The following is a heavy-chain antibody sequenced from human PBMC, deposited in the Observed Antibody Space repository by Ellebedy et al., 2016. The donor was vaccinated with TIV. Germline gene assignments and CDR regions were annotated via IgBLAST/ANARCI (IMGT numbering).Heavy chain of an antibody. J-gene: IGHJ4*02. V-gene: IGHV4-61*02. D-gene: IGHD3-3*01. Sequence: SETLSLTXTVSGGSVSSSNYYWRWIRQPAGQGLEWIGRMFTSGSTNVNPSLKSRVTMSVDTSKNQFSLKLNSVTAADTAVYYCAAGVRRPRSARTAHFDYWGQGALVTVSS. CDR3: AAGVRRPRSARTAHFDY. CDR1: GGSVSSSNYY. CDR2: MFTSGST.